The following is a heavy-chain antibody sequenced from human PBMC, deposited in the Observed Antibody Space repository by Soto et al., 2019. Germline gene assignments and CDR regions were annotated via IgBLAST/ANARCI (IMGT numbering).Heavy chain of an antibody. D-gene: IGHD3-16*01. J-gene: IGHJ4*02. CDR2: ILYDGSKK. V-gene: IGHV3-30*03. Sequence: PGGSLRLSCVASGFNLNTYGIYWVRQAPGKGLQWVAQILYDGSKKHYADSVRGRFTITRDNSKNTVYLQMGSLRVDDTAMYYCVRDLALMADYWGQGTLVTVSS. CDR1: GFNLNTYG. CDR3: VRDLALMADY.